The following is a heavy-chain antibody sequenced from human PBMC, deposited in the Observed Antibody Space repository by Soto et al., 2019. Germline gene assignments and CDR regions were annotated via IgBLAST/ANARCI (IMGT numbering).Heavy chain of an antibody. V-gene: IGHV4-59*08. CDR1: GGSISSYY. CDR2: IYYSGST. J-gene: IGHJ4*02. D-gene: IGHD3-22*01. CDR3: ARFGGYYQACDL. Sequence: SETLSLTCTVSGGSISSYYGGWFRQPPGKGLEWIGYIYYSGSTTYHPSLKSRVTISVDTSKNQFSLNLASVTAADTAVYYCARFGGYYQACDLWGQRSLVIDS.